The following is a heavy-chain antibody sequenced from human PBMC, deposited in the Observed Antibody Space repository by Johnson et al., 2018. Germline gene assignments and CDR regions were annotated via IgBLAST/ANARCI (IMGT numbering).Heavy chain of an antibody. Sequence: SGSIGYADSVKGRFTISRDNAKNSLYLQMNSLRAEDTALYYCANGSGGGGYRNGYNDAFDIWGQGTRVTVSS. CDR2: SGSI. J-gene: IGHJ3*02. V-gene: IGHV3-9*01. D-gene: IGHD5-18*01. CDR3: ANGSGGGGYRNGYNDAFDI.